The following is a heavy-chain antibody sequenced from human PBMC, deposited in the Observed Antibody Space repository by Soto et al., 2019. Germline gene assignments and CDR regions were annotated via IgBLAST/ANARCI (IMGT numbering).Heavy chain of an antibody. J-gene: IGHJ4*02. CDR1: GYSFTRFG. Sequence: QIQLVQSGAEVKKPGASVKVTCKASGYSFTRFGIAWVRQAPGQGLEWMGWISAHNGMTHYAQQFQGRVTMTTDTSTGTAYMELRSLKSDDTAVYFCARDGSYRYSDWGQGTLVIVSS. CDR2: ISAHNGMT. D-gene: IGHD3-16*02. V-gene: IGHV1-18*01. CDR3: ARDGSYRYSD.